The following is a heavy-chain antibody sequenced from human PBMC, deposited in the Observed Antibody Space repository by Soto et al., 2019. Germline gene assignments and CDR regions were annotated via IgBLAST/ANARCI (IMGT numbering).Heavy chain of an antibody. J-gene: IGHJ4*02. D-gene: IGHD3-22*01. CDR1: GFTFSSYA. Sequence: PGGSLRLSGAASGFTFSSYAMSWVRQAPGKGLEWVSAISGSGGSTYYADSVKGRFTISRDNSKNTLYLQMNSLRAEDTAVYYCAKDTLRFYDSSGPLDYWGQGTLVTVSS. CDR2: ISGSGGST. CDR3: AKDTLRFYDSSGPLDY. V-gene: IGHV3-23*01.